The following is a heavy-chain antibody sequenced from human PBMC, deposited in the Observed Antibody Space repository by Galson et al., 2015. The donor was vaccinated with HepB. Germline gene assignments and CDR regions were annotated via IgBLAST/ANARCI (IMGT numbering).Heavy chain of an antibody. CDR2: ISGSGGST. CDR3: AKDPVDAAGFLEWLLGFDP. D-gene: IGHD3-3*01. Sequence: SLRLSCAASGFTFSSYAMSWVRQAPGKGLEWVSAISGSGGSTYYADSVKGRFTISRDNSKNTLYLQMNSLRAEDTAVYYCAKDPVDAAGFLEWLLGFDPWGQGTLVTVSS. CDR1: GFTFSSYA. V-gene: IGHV3-23*01. J-gene: IGHJ5*02.